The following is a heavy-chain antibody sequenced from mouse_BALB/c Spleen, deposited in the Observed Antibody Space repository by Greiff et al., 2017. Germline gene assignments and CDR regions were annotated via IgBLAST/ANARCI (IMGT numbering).Heavy chain of an antibody. CDR3: ARGGGYDRAWFAY. V-gene: IGHV1S56*01. D-gene: IGHD2-2*01. CDR2: IYPGNVNT. Sequence: VQLQQSGPELVKPGASVRISCKASGYTFTSYYIHWVKQRPGQGLEWIGWIYPGNVNTKYNEKFKGKATLTADKSSSTAYMQLSSLTSEDSAVYFCARGGGYDRAWFAYWGQGTLVTVSA. CDR1: GYTFTSYY. J-gene: IGHJ3*01.